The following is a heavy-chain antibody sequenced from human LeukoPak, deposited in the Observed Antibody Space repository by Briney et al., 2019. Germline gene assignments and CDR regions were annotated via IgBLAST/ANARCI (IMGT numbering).Heavy chain of an antibody. CDR3: ARNTQRGTYNWFDP. D-gene: IGHD6-25*01. J-gene: IGHJ5*02. V-gene: IGHV1-2*06. CDR1: GCTFIDYY. Sequence: ASVKVSCKASGCTFIDYYMHWVRQAPGQGLEWLGRINPNSGGTNYAQKFQGRVTLTRDTSISTAYMELSRLKSDDTAVYYCARNTQRGTYNWFDPWGQGTLVTVSS. CDR2: INPNSGGT.